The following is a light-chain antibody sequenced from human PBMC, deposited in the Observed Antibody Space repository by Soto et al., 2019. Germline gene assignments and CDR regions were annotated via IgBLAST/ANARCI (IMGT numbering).Light chain of an antibody. CDR1: SSDVGGYNY. Sequence: QAVVTQPPSASGSRGQSVTISCTGTSSDVGGYNYVSWYQQHPGKAPKVLIYEVSKWPSGVPDRFSGSKSGNTASLTVSGLQAEDEADYYCSSYAGSNNLVFGTGTKLTVL. CDR2: EVS. V-gene: IGLV2-8*01. CDR3: SSYAGSNNLV. J-gene: IGLJ1*01.